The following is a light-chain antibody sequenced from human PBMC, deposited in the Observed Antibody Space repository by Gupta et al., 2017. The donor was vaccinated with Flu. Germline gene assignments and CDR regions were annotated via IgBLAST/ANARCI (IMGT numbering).Light chain of an antibody. CDR1: QSISSY. CDR2: SAS. J-gene: IGKJ4*01. V-gene: IGKV1-39*01. CDR3: QQSYTTPIT. Sequence: DIQMTQSPSSLSASVGDRVTITCRASQSISSYLNWYQQTPGKAPKFLIYSASNLQSGVSSRFSGSGSGTDFTLTISSLQPEDFATYYCQQSYTTPITFGGGTKVEIK.